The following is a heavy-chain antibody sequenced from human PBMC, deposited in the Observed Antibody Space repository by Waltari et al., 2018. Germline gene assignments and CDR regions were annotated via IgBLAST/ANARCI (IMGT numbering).Heavy chain of an antibody. CDR2: ISGSGGTS. CDR1: GFTFSHFA. CDR3: AKDRGSGRIFFDS. Sequence: EVQLLESGGDLIEPGGSLRLSCAASGFTFSHFAMTWVRQAPGKRLEWGSSISGSGGTSYYTDSVTGRFTVSRDNSDNTLYLQMNNLRADDTGIYYCAKDRGSGRIFFDSWGRGTLVVVSS. D-gene: IGHD3-10*01. J-gene: IGHJ4*02. V-gene: IGHV3-23*01.